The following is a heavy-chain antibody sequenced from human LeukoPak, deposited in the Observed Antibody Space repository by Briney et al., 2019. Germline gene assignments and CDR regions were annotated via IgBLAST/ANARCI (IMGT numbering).Heavy chain of an antibody. CDR2: ISEVGVET. Sequence: GGSLRLSCAASGFTFNSFFLNGVRLTAVRELECLACISEVGVETFYMELVRCVLTISRDNTKNSLYLQMDSLGAEDTAVYFCVRDLGHSRHYEYWGQGALVTVSS. CDR3: VRDLGHSRHYEY. V-gene: IGHV3-7*01. J-gene: IGHJ4*02. D-gene: IGHD7-27*01. CDR1: GFTFNSFF.